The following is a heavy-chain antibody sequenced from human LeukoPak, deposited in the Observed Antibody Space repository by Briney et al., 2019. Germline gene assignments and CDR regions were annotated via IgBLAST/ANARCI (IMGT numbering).Heavy chain of an antibody. Sequence: SETLSLTCTVSGGSISSYYWSWIRQSPGKGLEWIWTMFHSGNTYYNPSLNSRVTLSVDTSKNQFSLELNSVTAADTAVYYCAKVGYCDAGPCYFDSWGQGTLVTVSS. CDR1: GGSISSYY. CDR3: AKVGYCDAGPCYFDS. J-gene: IGHJ4*02. D-gene: IGHD2-15*01. CDR2: MFHSGNT. V-gene: IGHV4-59*04.